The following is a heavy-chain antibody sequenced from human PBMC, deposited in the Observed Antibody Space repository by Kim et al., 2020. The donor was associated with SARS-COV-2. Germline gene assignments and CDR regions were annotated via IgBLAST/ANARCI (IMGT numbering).Heavy chain of an antibody. J-gene: IGHJ4*02. Sequence: SETLSLTCTVSGGSISNNNYFWVWIRQSPGKGLEWIGSIHHSGNTYYNPSLGGRVTISADMSKNQFSLKLNSVTAADTAVYYCATHKRFADYVDYWGQGT. CDR1: GGSISNNNYF. CDR2: IHHSGNT. CDR3: ATHKRFADYVDY. D-gene: IGHD3-16*01. V-gene: IGHV4-39*07.